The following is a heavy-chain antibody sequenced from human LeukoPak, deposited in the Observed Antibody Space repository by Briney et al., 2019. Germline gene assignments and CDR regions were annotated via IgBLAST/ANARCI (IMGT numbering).Heavy chain of an antibody. D-gene: IGHD1-26*01. Sequence: ASVKVSCKASGYTFTSYGISWVRQAPGQGLEWMGWISAYNGNTNYAQKLQGRVTITTDQSTSTAYMELSSLSSEDTAVYYCARVGRSRGSLPNYYYYMDVWGKGTTVTVSS. CDR2: ISAYNGNT. J-gene: IGHJ6*03. CDR1: GYTFTSYG. CDR3: ARVGRSRGSLPNYYYYMDV. V-gene: IGHV1-18*01.